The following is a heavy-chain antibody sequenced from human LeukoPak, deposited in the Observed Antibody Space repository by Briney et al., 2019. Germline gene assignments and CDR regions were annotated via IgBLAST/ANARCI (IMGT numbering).Heavy chain of an antibody. J-gene: IGHJ6*03. V-gene: IGHV3-23*01. CDR1: GFTFSSYA. CDR3: AKQGNDFWSGYSNYYYYYMDV. Sequence: GGSLRLSCAASGFTFSSYAMSWVRQAPGKGLEWVSAISGSGGSTYYADSVKGRFTISRDNSKNTLYLQMNSVRAEDTAVYYCAKQGNDFWSGYSNYYYYYMDVWGKGTTVTVSS. D-gene: IGHD3-3*01. CDR2: ISGSGGST.